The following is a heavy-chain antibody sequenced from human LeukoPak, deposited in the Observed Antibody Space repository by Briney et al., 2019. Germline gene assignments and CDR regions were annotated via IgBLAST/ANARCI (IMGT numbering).Heavy chain of an antibody. Sequence: SVKISCKASGFTFTSSAVQWGRQGRRQSLEWIGWIVVGSGNTNYAQKFQERVTITRDMSKSTAYMELSSLRSEDTAVYYCAAGSSSFDYWGQGTLVTVSS. V-gene: IGHV1-58*01. CDR2: IVVGSGNT. D-gene: IGHD6-13*01. CDR1: GFTFTSSA. CDR3: AAGSSSFDY. J-gene: IGHJ4*02.